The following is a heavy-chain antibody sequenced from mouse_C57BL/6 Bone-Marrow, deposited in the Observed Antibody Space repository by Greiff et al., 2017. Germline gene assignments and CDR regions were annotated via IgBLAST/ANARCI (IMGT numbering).Heavy chain of an antibody. CDR2: IDPSDSYT. D-gene: IGHD1-1*01. J-gene: IGHJ4*01. CDR3: ARSDYYGSSYEDAMDY. Sequence: QVHVKQPGAELVMPGASVKLSCKASGYTFTSYWMHWVKQRPGQGLEWIGEIDPSDSYTNYNQKFKGKSTLTVDKSSSTAYMQLSSLTSEDSAVYYCARSDYYGSSYEDAMDYWGQGTSVTVSS. V-gene: IGHV1-69*01. CDR1: GYTFTSYW.